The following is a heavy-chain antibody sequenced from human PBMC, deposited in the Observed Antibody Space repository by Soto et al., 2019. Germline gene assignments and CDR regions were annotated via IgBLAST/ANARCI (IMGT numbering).Heavy chain of an antibody. Sequence: SETLSLTCTVSGGSIISGYWSWIRQPPGKGLEWIGYISYSGNTNYNPSHKSRVTMSVDTPKNQFSLRLSSVTTADTAVYYCAGLRGYAGSPIDYWGQGTLVTVS. CDR1: GGSIISGY. CDR2: ISYSGNT. D-gene: IGHD2-15*01. CDR3: AGLRGYAGSPIDY. V-gene: IGHV4-59*01. J-gene: IGHJ4*02.